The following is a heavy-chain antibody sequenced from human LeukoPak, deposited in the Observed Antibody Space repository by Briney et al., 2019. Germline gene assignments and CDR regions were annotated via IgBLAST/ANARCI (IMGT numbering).Heavy chain of an antibody. CDR3: ARPVDWGARWQQLVHFDY. CDR2: IYYSGST. Sequence: PSETLSLTCTVSGGSISSSSYYWGWIRQPPGKGLEWIGSIYYSGSTYYNPSLKSRVTISVDTSKNQFSLKLSSVTAADTAVYYYARPVDWGARWQQLVHFDYWGQGTLVTVSS. J-gene: IGHJ4*02. V-gene: IGHV4-39*01. D-gene: IGHD6-13*01. CDR1: GGSISSSSYY.